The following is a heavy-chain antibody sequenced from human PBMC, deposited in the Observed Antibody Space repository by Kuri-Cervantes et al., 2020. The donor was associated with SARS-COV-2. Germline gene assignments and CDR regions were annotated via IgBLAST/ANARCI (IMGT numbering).Heavy chain of an antibody. CDR2: ISGSGGST. Sequence: GESLKISCAASGFTFSSYAMSWVRQAPGKGLEWVSAISGSGGSTYYADSVKGRFTTSRDNSKNTLYLQMNSLRADDTAVYYCAKGDYCSSTSCYSYYYYYGMDVWGQGTTVTVSS. D-gene: IGHD2-2*01. CDR1: GFTFSSYA. J-gene: IGHJ6*02. V-gene: IGHV3-23*01. CDR3: AKGDYCSSTSCYSYYYYYGMDV.